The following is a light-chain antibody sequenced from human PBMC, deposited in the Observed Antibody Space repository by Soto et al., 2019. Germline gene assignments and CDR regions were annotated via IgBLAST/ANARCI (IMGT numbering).Light chain of an antibody. V-gene: IGLV2-14*01. CDR2: EVT. CDR1: SSDVGGYSY. Sequence: QSALTQPASVSGSPGQSITISCTGSSSDVGGYSYVSWYQQHPGKAPKLMIYEVTNRPSGVSNRFSGSKSANTASLTISGLQAEDEADYYCSSYTSSSTLVFGGGTKLTVL. J-gene: IGLJ2*01. CDR3: SSYTSSSTLV.